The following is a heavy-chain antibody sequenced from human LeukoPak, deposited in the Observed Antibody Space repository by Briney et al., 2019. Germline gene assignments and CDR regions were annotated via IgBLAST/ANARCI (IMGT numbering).Heavy chain of an antibody. J-gene: IGHJ4*02. Sequence: ASVKVSCKASGYTFTGYYMHWVRQAPGQGLEWMGWINPNSGGTNYAQKIQGRVTMTRDTSISTIYMELSRLRSDDTAVYYCARVSVAGPYYFDYWGQGTLVTVSS. CDR1: GYTFTGYY. D-gene: IGHD6-19*01. CDR3: ARVSVAGPYYFDY. CDR2: INPNSGGT. V-gene: IGHV1-2*02.